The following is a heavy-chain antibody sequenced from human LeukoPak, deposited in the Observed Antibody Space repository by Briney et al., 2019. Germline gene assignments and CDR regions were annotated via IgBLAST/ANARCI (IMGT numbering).Heavy chain of an antibody. J-gene: IGHJ3*01. V-gene: IGHV4-34*01. D-gene: IGHD6-19*01. CDR3: ATSPWYSSGPSF. Sequence: PSETLSLTCAVYGGSFSGSYWSWIRQPPGKGLECIGEINHSESTNDNPALKSRVTITVDTSKNQFSLKLSSVTAADTAVYYCATSPWYSSGPSFWGQGRMVTVSS. CDR1: GGSFSGSY. CDR2: INHSEST.